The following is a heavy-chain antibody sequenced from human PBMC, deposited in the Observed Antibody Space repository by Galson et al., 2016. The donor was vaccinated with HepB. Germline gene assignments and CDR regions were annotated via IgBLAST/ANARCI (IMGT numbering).Heavy chain of an antibody. CDR2: KSLGRGPT. J-gene: IGHJ4*02. D-gene: IGHD6-13*01. CDR3: ARDLAAAGFPFDL. V-gene: IGHV3-48*04. Sequence: SLRLSCAASGFTLSSYSMNWVRQAPGKGLEWVAYKSLGRGPTHYTDSVKGRFTISRDNAENALDLQMNSLRAEDTAVYYCARDLAAAGFPFDLWGQGVLVTVSS. CDR1: GFTLSSYS.